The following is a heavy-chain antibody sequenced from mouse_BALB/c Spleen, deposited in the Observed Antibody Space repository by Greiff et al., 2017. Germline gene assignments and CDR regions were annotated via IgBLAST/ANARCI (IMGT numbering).Heavy chain of an antibody. J-gene: IGHJ4*01. CDR2: ISYSGST. CDR1: GYSITSDYA. V-gene: IGHV3-2*02. CDR3: ARRPSTATRNAMDY. D-gene: IGHD1-2*01. Sequence: EVQLVESGPGLVKPSQSLSLTCTVTGYSITSDYAWNWIRQFPGNKLEWMGYISYSGSTSYNPSLKSRISITRDTSKNQFFLQLNSVTTEDTATYYCARRPSTATRNAMDYWGQGTSVTVSS.